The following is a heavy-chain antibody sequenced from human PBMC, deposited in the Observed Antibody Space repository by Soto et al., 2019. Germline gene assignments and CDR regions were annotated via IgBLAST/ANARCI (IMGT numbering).Heavy chain of an antibody. J-gene: IGHJ5*02. V-gene: IGHV1-8*01. CDR2: VNPGSGDT. CDR1: GYTFTNND. D-gene: IGHD5-18*01. CDR3: ARMASFGSLNWFDP. Sequence: ASVKVSCKASGYTFTNNDVTWVRQATGQGLEWMGWVNPGSGDTGYAQKFQGRVTMTRNISIATAYMELSSLRSEDTAIYYCARMASFGSLNWFDPWGQGTLVTVSS.